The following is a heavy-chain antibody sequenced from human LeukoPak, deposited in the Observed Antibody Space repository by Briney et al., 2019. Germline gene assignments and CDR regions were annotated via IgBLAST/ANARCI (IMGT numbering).Heavy chain of an antibody. Sequence: SETLSLTCTVSGGSISSYYWSWIRQPPGKGLEWIGEINHSGSTNYNPSLKSRVTISVDTSKNQFSLKLSSVTAADTAVYYCARGSRFPYGRDAFDIWGQGTMVTVSS. J-gene: IGHJ3*02. V-gene: IGHV4-34*01. CDR3: ARGSRFPYGRDAFDI. D-gene: IGHD3-10*01. CDR1: GGSISSYY. CDR2: INHSGST.